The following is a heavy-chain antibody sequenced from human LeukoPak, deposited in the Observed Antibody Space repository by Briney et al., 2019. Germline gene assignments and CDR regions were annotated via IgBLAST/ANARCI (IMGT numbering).Heavy chain of an antibody. CDR3: TRAGRSYDILTGWVPQYYFDY. D-gene: IGHD3-9*01. J-gene: IGHJ4*02. CDR2: IYYSGST. CDR1: GGSISSGGYY. V-gene: IGHV4-31*03. Sequence: PSQTLSLTCTVSGGSISSGGYYWSWIRQHPGKGLEWIGYIYYSGSTYYNPSLKSRVTISVDTSKNQFSLKLSSVTAADTAVYYCTRAGRSYDILTGWVPQYYFDYWGQGTLVTVSS.